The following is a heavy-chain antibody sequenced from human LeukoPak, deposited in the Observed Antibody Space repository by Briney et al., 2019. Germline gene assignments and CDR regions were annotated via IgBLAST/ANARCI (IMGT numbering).Heavy chain of an antibody. CDR3: AKMVRGVIAVDY. CDR1: GFTFSSYA. D-gene: IGHD3-10*01. Sequence: GGSLRLSCAASGFTFSSYAMSWVRQAPGKGLEWVSAISGSGGSTYYADSVKGRFTISRDNSKNTLYLHMNSLRAEDTAVYYCAKMVRGVIAVDYWGQGTLVTVSS. J-gene: IGHJ4*02. V-gene: IGHV3-23*01. CDR2: ISGSGGST.